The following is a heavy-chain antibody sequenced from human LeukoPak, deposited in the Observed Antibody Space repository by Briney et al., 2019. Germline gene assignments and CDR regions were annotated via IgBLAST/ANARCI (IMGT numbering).Heavy chain of an antibody. CDR3: ASLRSSGSGSFPTD. D-gene: IGHD3-10*01. V-gene: IGHV4-39*01. CDR2: LYYNGAN. Sequence: PSETLSLTCTVSGGSINNGGYYWGWIRPPPGEGPGWIGSLYYNGANYYNPTLRSRVTMSVDTSKNQFSLKLTSVTAADTAVYYCASLRSSGSGSFPTDWGQGILVTVSS. CDR1: GGSINNGGYY. J-gene: IGHJ4*02.